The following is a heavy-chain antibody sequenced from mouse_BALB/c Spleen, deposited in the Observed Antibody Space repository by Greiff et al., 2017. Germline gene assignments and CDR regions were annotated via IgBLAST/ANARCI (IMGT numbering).Heavy chain of an antibody. CDR1: GFTFSDYY. V-gene: IGHV5-4*02. CDR2: ISDGGSYT. D-gene: IGHD4-1*01. Sequence: EVKLMESGGGLVKPGGSLKLSCAASGFTFSDYYMYWVRQTPEKRLEWVATISDGGSYTYYPDSVKGRFTISRDNAKNNLYLQMSSLKSEDTAMYYCARVGRRYWYFDVWGAGTTVTVSS. CDR3: ARVGRRYWYFDV. J-gene: IGHJ1*01.